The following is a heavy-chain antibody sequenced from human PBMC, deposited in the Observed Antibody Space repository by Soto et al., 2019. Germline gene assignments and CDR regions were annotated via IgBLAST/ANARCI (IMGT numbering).Heavy chain of an antibody. J-gene: IGHJ4*02. Sequence: QVQLQEWGPGLVKPSQTLSLTCTVSGGSIRNGDYYWGWIRQPPGKGLEWIGYVSYSGTTYSHPSLKSRVTISVDKSENEFSLRLSSVTAADTAVYYCVTVNLVGAAYYFDYWGPGTLVTVSS. CDR2: VSYSGTT. D-gene: IGHD1-26*01. CDR1: GGSIRNGDYY. V-gene: IGHV4-30-4*01. CDR3: VTVNLVGAAYYFDY.